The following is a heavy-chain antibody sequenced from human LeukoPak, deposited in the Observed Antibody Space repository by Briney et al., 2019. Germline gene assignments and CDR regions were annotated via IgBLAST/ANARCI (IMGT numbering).Heavy chain of an antibody. D-gene: IGHD1-7*01. Sequence: GSLRLSCAASGFTFSDYYMSWIRQAPGKGLEWVAVISSDGSTDYYKDSVRGRLTVSRDNSKNTVYLQMNSLRVEDTAVYYCTREGLGTTFSAWFDPWGQGTLVFVSS. J-gene: IGHJ5*02. CDR1: GFTFSDYY. CDR3: TREGLGTTFSAWFDP. CDR2: ISSDGSTD. V-gene: IGHV3-30*03.